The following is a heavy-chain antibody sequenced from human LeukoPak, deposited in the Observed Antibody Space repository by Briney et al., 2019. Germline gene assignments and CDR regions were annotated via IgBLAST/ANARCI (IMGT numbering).Heavy chain of an antibody. CDR1: GYTFTSYY. V-gene: IGHV1-46*01. J-gene: IGHJ3*02. Sequence: ASVKVSCKASGYTFTSYYMHWVRQAPGQGLEWMGIINPSGGSTSYAQKFQGRVTMTRDTSTSTVYMELSSLRSEDTAVYYCARDRAYCGGDCYSDAFDIWGQGTMVTVSS. CDR3: ARDRAYCGGDCYSDAFDI. D-gene: IGHD2-21*02. CDR2: INPSGGST.